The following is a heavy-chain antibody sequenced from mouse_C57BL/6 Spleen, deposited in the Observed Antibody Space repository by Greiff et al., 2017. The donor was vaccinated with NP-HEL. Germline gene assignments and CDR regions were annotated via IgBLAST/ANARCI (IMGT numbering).Heavy chain of an antibody. Sequence: EVKLQESGAELVRPGASVKLSCTASGFNIKDDYMHWVKQRPEQGLEWIGWIDPENGDTEYASKFQGKATITADTSSNTAYLQLSSLTSEDTAVYYCTFYSNSFDYWGQGTTLTVSS. J-gene: IGHJ2*01. CDR3: TFYSNSFDY. CDR1: GFNIKDDY. CDR2: IDPENGDT. D-gene: IGHD2-5*01. V-gene: IGHV14-4*01.